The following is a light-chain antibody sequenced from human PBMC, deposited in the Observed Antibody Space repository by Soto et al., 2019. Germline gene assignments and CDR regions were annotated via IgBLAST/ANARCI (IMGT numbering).Light chain of an antibody. J-gene: IGLJ3*02. Sequence: ALTQPPSASGSPGQSVTISCTGTNSDVGGYNYVSWYQQHPGKAPKLMIYEVTKRPSGVPDRFSGSKSGNTASLTVSGLQAEDEADYYCSSYAGSNVWVFGGGTKVTVL. CDR1: NSDVGGYNY. CDR2: EVT. CDR3: SSYAGSNVWV. V-gene: IGLV2-8*01.